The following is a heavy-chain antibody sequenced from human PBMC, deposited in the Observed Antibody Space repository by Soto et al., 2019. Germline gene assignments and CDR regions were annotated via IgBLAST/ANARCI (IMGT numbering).Heavy chain of an antibody. CDR1: GFTFGDYA. Sequence: PGGSLRLSCTASGFTFGDYAMSWFRQAPGKGLEWVGFIRSKAYGGTKEYAASVKGRFTISRDDSKSIAYLQMNSLKTEDTAVYYCTRAQVVPAAIPWFDPWGQGTLVTVSS. CDR2: IRSKAYGGTK. CDR3: TRAQVVPAAIPWFDP. V-gene: IGHV3-49*03. J-gene: IGHJ5*02. D-gene: IGHD2-2*02.